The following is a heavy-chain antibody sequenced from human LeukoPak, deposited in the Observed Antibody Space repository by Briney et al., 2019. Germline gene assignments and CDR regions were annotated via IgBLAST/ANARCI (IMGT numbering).Heavy chain of an antibody. D-gene: IGHD2-2*01. CDR1: GGTFSSYA. J-gene: IGHJ5*02. CDR2: IIPIFGTA. CDR3: AREAGYCSSTSCPHWFDP. V-gene: IGHV1-69*13. Sequence: SVKVSCKPSGGTFSSYAISWVRQDPGQGLEWMGGIIPIFGTANYAQKFQGRVTITADESTSTAYMELSSLRSEDTAVYYCAREAGYCSSTSCPHWFDPWGQGTLVTVSS.